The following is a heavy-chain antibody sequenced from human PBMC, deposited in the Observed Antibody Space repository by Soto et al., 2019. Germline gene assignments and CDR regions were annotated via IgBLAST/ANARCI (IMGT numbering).Heavy chain of an antibody. V-gene: IGHV3-30*03. CDR3: AYRYSYGYWGVFDY. D-gene: IGHD5-18*01. J-gene: IGHJ4*02. CDR1: GFTFSSYG. CDR2: ISYDGSNK. Sequence: QVQLVESGGGVVQPGRSLRLSCAASGFTFSSYGMHWVRQAPGKGLEWVAVISYDGSNKYYADSVKGRFTISRDNSKNTLYLQMTSLRAEDTAVYYCAYRYSYGYWGVFDYWGQGTLVTVSS.